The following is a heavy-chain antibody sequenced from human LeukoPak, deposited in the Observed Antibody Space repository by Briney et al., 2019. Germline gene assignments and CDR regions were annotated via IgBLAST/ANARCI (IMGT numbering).Heavy chain of an antibody. V-gene: IGHV3-30*18. D-gene: IGHD6-13*01. J-gene: IGHJ4*02. CDR2: ISYDGSNK. CDR3: AKDSSSWYGSLDY. CDR1: GFTFSSYG. Sequence: PGRSLRLSCAASGFTFSSYGMHWVRQAPGKGLEWVAVISYDGSNKYYADSVKGRFTISRDNSKNTLCLQMNSLRAEDTAVYYCAKDSSSWYGSLDYWGQGTLVTVSS.